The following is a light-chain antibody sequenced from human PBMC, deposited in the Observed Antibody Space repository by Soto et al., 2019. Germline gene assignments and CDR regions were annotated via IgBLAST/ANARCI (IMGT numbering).Light chain of an antibody. V-gene: IGLV2-14*01. Sequence: QSALTQPASVSGSPGQSITISCTGTSSDVGGYNYVSWYQQHPGKAPKLMIYDVSNRPSGVSNRFSGSKSGNTASLPISGLQAEDEADSYCSSYTRSSTLVFGTGTKVTVL. J-gene: IGLJ1*01. CDR2: DVS. CDR1: SSDVGGYNY. CDR3: SSYTRSSTLV.